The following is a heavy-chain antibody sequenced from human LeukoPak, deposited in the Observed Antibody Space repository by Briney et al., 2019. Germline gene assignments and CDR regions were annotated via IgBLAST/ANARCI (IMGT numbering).Heavy chain of an antibody. J-gene: IGHJ4*02. CDR3: AREYSRSVVAGSRPDL. CDR1: GGSISSSSYY. CDR2: MYYRGTT. V-gene: IGHV4-39*02. D-gene: IGHD2-15*01. Sequence: SETLALTCRVFGGSISSSSYYWGWIRQSPGTGLQWIGSMYYRGTTYENSSLKSRLTLSIDTSNNQFSLKLTSVTAADTAVYYCAREYSRSVVAGSRPDLWGQGLLVTVSS.